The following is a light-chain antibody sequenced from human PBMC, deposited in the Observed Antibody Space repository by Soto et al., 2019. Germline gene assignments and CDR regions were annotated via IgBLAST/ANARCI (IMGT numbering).Light chain of an antibody. CDR2: AAS. V-gene: IGKV1-39*01. Sequence: DIQMTQSPSSLSASVGERVTITCRASQSISSYLNWYQQKPGKAPKLLIYAASSLQSGVPSRFSGSGSGTDFTLTISSLQPEDFATYYCQQSYSTPTFCQGTRLEIK. J-gene: IGKJ5*01. CDR1: QSISSY. CDR3: QQSYSTPT.